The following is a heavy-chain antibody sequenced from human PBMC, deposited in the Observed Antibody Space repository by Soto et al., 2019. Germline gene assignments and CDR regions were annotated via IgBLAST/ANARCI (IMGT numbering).Heavy chain of an antibody. CDR1: GGSISSYY. CDR3: ARMWVYSGYDRLSYYYMDV. Sequence: QVQLQESGPGLVKPSETLSLTCTVSGGSISSYYWSWIRQPPGKGLEWIGYIYYSGSTNYNPSLTSRVTISVDTSKNQFSLKLSSVTAADTAVYYCARMWVYSGYDRLSYYYMDVWGKGTTVTVSS. CDR2: IYYSGST. V-gene: IGHV4-59*01. J-gene: IGHJ6*03. D-gene: IGHD5-12*01.